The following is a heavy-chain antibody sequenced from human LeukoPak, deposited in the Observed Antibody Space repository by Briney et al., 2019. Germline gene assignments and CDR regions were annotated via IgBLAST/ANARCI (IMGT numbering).Heavy chain of an antibody. V-gene: IGHV3-48*01. D-gene: IGHD3-22*01. CDR2: ISSSSSTI. CDR3: ARLHDSSGYTYFDY. J-gene: IGHJ4*02. CDR1: GFTFSSYS. Sequence: SGGSLRLSCAASGFTFSSYSMNWVRQAPGKGLEWVSYISSSSSTIYYADSVKGRFTISRDNSKNTLYLQMISLRAEDTAVYYCARLHDSSGYTYFDYWGQGTLVTVSS.